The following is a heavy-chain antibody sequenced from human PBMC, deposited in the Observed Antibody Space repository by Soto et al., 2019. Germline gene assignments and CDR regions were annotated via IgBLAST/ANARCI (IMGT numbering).Heavy chain of an antibody. J-gene: IGHJ6*02. Sequence: PGGSLRLSCAASGSTFSSYAMSWVRQAPGKGLEWVSAISGSGGSTYYADSVKGRFTISRDNSKNTLYLQMNSLRAEDTAVYYCASGPDFWSGYYTGIATYYYYYGMDVWGQGTTVTVSS. V-gene: IGHV3-23*01. CDR1: GSTFSSYA. D-gene: IGHD3-3*01. CDR2: ISGSGGST. CDR3: ASGPDFWSGYYTGIATYYYYYGMDV.